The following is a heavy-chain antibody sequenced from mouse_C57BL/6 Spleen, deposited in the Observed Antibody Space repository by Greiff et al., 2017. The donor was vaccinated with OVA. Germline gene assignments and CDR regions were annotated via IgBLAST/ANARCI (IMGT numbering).Heavy chain of an antibody. D-gene: IGHD2-3*01. J-gene: IGHJ2*01. Sequence: QVQLKQPGAELVRPGSSVKLSCKASGYTFTSYWMDWVKQRPGQGLEWIGNIYPSDSETHYNQKFKDKATLTVDKSSSTAYMQLSSLTSEDSAVYYCARGGIYDGYYFYYFDYWGQGTTLTVSS. V-gene: IGHV1-61*01. CDR3: ARGGIYDGYYFYYFDY. CDR2: IYPSDSET. CDR1: GYTFTSYW.